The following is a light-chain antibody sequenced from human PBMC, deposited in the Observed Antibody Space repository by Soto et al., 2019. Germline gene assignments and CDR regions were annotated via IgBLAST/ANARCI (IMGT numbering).Light chain of an antibody. J-gene: IGLJ1*01. V-gene: IGLV2-8*01. CDR2: DVS. CDR3: SSYAGSNNYV. Sequence: QSVLTQPPSASGSPGQSVTISCTGTSSDVGGYNYVSWYQQHPGKAPKLMIYDVSKRPSGVPDRFSGSKSGNTASLTVSGHQAEDEADYYCSSYAGSNNYVFGTGTKLTVL. CDR1: SSDVGGYNY.